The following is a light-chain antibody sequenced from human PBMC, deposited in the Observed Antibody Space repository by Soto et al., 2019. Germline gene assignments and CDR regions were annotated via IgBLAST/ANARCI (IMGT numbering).Light chain of an antibody. J-gene: IGLJ3*02. V-gene: IGLV2-8*01. CDR3: NSYAGSNNWV. CDR1: SSDVGGYNY. CDR2: EVS. Sequence: QSALTQPASVSGSPGQSITIYCTGTSSDVGGYNYVSWYQQHPGKAPKLMIYEVSKRPSGVPDRFSGSKSGNTASLTVSGLQAEDEADYYCNSYAGSNNWVFGGGTKVTVL.